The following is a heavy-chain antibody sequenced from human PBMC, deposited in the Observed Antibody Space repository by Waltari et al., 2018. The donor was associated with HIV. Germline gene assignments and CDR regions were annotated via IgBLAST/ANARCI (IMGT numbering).Heavy chain of an antibody. CDR3: ARDLDGDYGSGSCYKGSNWFDP. D-gene: IGHD3-10*01. CDR1: GGSISSGSYY. V-gene: IGHV4-61*02. Sequence: QVQLQESGPGLVKPSQTLSLTCTVSGGSISSGSYYWSWIRQPAWEGLRGIGRIYTRGSTNYNPSLKSRVTISVDTSKNQFSLKLSSVTAADTAVYYCARDLDGDYGSGSCYKGSNWFDPWGQGTLVTVSS. J-gene: IGHJ5*02. CDR2: IYTRGST.